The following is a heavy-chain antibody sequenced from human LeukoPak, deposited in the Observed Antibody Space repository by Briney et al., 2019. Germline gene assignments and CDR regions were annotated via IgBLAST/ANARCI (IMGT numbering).Heavy chain of an antibody. CDR1: GFTFSDSY. J-gene: IGHJ6*04. Sequence: GGSLRLSCAASGFTFSDSYMTWIRQAPGKGLECVSSINSSSSYIYYADSVKGRFTISRDNAKNSLYLQMNSLRAEDTAVYYCAMGDRYSSSSDVIGVDVWGKGTTVTVSS. V-gene: IGHV3-11*06. CDR3: AMGDRYSSSSDVIGVDV. D-gene: IGHD6-6*01. CDR2: INSSSSYI.